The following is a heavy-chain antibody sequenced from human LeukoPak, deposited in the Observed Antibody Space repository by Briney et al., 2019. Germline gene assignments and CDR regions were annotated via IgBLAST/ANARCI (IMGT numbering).Heavy chain of an antibody. CDR1: GFTFSSYS. V-gene: IGHV3-21*01. CDR3: AGQGGLGGDY. J-gene: IGHJ4*02. CDR2: ISSSSSYI. Sequence: PGGSLRLSCVASGFTFSSYSMSWVRQAPGKGLEWVSSISSSSSYIYYADSVKGRFTISRDNAKNSLYLQMNSLRAEDTAVYYCAGQGGLGGDYWGQGTLVTLSS. D-gene: IGHD6-25*01.